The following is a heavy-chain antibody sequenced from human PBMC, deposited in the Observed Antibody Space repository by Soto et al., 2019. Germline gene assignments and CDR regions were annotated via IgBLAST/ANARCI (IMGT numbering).Heavy chain of an antibody. CDR2: IRSKAYGGTT. CDR3: TRDGPGYCSSTSCYKNSNYYYYYGMDV. V-gene: IGHV3-49*04. CDR1: GFTFGDYA. D-gene: IGHD2-2*02. Sequence: GGSLRLSCTASGFTFGDYAMSWVRQAPGKGLEWVGFIRSKAYGGTTEYAASVKGRFTISRDDSKSIAYLQMNSLKTEDTAVYYCTRDGPGYCSSTSCYKNSNYYYYYGMDVWGQGTTVTVS. J-gene: IGHJ6*02.